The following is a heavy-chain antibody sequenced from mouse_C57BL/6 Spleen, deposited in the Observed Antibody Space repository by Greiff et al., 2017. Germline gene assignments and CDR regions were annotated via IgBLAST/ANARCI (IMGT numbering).Heavy chain of an antibody. CDR2: IYPGDGDT. J-gene: IGHJ2*01. D-gene: IGHD2-4*01. CDR3: ARNVDYRDYFDY. Sequence: VQLVESGPELVKPGASVKISCKASGYAFSSSWMNWVKQRPGKGLEWIGRIYPGDGDTNYNGKFKGKATLTADKSSSTAYMQLSSLTSEDSAVYFCARNVDYRDYFDYGGQGTTLTVSS. V-gene: IGHV1-82*01. CDR1: GYAFSSSW.